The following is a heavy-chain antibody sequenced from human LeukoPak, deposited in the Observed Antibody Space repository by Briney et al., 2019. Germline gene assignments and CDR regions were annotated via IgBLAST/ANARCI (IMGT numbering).Heavy chain of an antibody. V-gene: IGHV4-39*01. CDR2: IYYSGRT. CDR1: GGSISSSSYY. J-gene: IGHJ4*02. CDR3: ARSGRGNEGYCSGGTCYRTSYSFDY. Sequence: PSETLSLTCTVSGGSISSSSYYWGWIRQSPGKGLEWIGNIYYSGRTSFNPSLKSRVTISVDTSKNQLSLKLSSVTATDTAVYYCARSGRGNEGYCSGGTCYRTSYSFDYWGQGTLVTVSS. D-gene: IGHD2-15*01.